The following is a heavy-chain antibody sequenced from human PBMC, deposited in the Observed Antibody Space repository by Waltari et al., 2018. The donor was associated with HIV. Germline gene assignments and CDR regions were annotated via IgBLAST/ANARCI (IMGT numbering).Heavy chain of an antibody. CDR2: IYHSGST. V-gene: IGHV4-38-2*02. CDR3: ARDGSYRHFDY. CDR1: GYSISSGYY. J-gene: IGHJ4*02. Sequence: QVQLQESGPGLVKPSETLSLTCAVSGYSISSGYYWGWIRQPPGKGLEWIGSIYHSGSTYDNPSLKSRVTISVDTSKNQFSLKLSSVTAADTAVYYCARDGSYRHFDYWGQGTLVTVSS. D-gene: IGHD1-26*01.